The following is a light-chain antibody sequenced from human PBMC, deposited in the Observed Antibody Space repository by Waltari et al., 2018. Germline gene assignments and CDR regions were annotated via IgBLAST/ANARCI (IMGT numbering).Light chain of an antibody. CDR3: QQYNNWPLFT. CDR2: GAS. V-gene: IGKV3-15*01. J-gene: IGKJ5*01. Sequence: EVVMTQFPATLSVSPGERATLSCRASQSLSSNLAWYQQKPGQAPRLLIYGASTRATGIPARFSGSGSGTEFTLTISSMQSEDFAVYYCQQYNNWPLFTFGQGTRLEIK. CDR1: QSLSSN.